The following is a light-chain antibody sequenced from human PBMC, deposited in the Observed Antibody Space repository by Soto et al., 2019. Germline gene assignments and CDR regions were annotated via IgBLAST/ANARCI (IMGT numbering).Light chain of an antibody. CDR2: GAS. J-gene: IGKJ4*01. Sequence: EIVLTQSPGILSLSPGERATLSCRASQSLTSSYLAWYQQKPGQAPRLLIYGASTRATGIPARFSGSGSGTEFTLIISSLQSEDSAVYYCQQYGSSPTFGGGTKVDI. CDR3: QQYGSSPT. V-gene: IGKV3-20*01. CDR1: QSLTSSY.